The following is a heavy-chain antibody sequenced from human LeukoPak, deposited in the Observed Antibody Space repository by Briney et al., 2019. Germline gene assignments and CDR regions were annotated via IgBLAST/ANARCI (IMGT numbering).Heavy chain of an antibody. CDR1: GGSISGYY. J-gene: IGHJ4*02. CDR3: ATSRGDGYNLLGC. CDR2: IYYSGST. D-gene: IGHD5-24*01. V-gene: IGHV4-59*01. Sequence: SETLSLTCTVSGGSISGYYWNWIRQPPGKGLEWIGYIYYSGSTAYNPSLKSRVTISVDTSKNQFSLRLSSVAAADTAVYYCATSRGDGYNLLGCWGQGTLVTVSS.